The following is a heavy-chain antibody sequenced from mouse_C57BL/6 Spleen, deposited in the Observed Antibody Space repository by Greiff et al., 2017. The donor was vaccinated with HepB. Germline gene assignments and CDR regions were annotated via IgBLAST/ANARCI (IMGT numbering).Heavy chain of an antibody. V-gene: IGHV1-76*01. D-gene: IGHD1-1*01. CDR2: IYPGSGNT. Sequence: VQLQQSGAELVRPGASVKLSCKASGYTFTDYYINWVKQRPGQGLEWIARIYPGSGNTYYNEKFKGKATLTAEKSSSTAYMQLSSLTSEESAVYVCARGGSSRDWGQGTLVTVSA. J-gene: IGHJ3*01. CDR1: GYTFTDYY. CDR3: ARGGSSRD.